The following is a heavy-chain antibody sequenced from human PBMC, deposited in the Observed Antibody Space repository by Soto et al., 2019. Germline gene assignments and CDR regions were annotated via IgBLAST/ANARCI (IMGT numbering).Heavy chain of an antibody. J-gene: IGHJ2*01. V-gene: IGHV1-18*01. CDR2: XXXYNGNT. Sequence: QVQLVQSGAEVKKPGASVKVSCKASGYTFTSYGISWVRQAPGQGLEWXXXXXXYNGNTNYAQKLQGRVTMTTDTXXXXXXXXXXXXXXXXXXXXXXXXXXXXXXXXXXXXXXXXXXFDLWGRGTLVTVSS. CDR3: XXXXXXXXXXXXXXXXXXXXFDL. CDR1: GYTFTSYG.